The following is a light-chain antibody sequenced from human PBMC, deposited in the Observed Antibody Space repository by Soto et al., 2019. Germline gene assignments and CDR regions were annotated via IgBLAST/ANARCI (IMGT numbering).Light chain of an antibody. CDR2: GAS. CDR1: QSFSGSY. Sequence: VLTQSPGTLSLSPGERATLSCRTSQSFSGSYLAWYQQKPGQAPSLLIYGASTRATGIPDRFSGSGSGTDFTLTISRLEPEDFAVYYCQQYGGSPYTFGQGTKLEIK. V-gene: IGKV3-20*01. CDR3: QQYGGSPYT. J-gene: IGKJ2*01.